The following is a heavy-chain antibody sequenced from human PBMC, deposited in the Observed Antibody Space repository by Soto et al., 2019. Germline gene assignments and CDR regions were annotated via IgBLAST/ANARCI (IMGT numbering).Heavy chain of an antibody. J-gene: IGHJ6*02. CDR3: GKDVGDYVPYYYGVDV. Sequence: QVQLVASGGGVVQPGTSLRLSCAASGFTFKTHAMHWVRQAPGKWLEWMAVIAYDGNEKFYADSVKGRFTISRDNSKNALYLQINTLRNEDTAVYYCGKDVGDYVPYYYGVDVWGQGTTVTVSS. CDR2: IAYDGNEK. D-gene: IGHD1-26*01. CDR1: GFTFKTHA. V-gene: IGHV3-30*18.